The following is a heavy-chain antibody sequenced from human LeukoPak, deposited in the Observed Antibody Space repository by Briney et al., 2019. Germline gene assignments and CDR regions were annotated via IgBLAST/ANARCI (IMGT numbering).Heavy chain of an antibody. CDR2: ISGYSGDT. CDR3: ARDGYYDN. V-gene: IGHV1-18*01. J-gene: IGHJ4*02. CDR1: GYTFSGYG. D-gene: IGHD3-22*01. Sequence: GASVKVSCKASGYTFSGYGFSWVRQAPGQRLEWVGWISGYSGDTNYAHHLQGRVTLTTDTSTSTAYMELRSLRSDDTAVYYCARDGYYDNWGQGTLVTVSS.